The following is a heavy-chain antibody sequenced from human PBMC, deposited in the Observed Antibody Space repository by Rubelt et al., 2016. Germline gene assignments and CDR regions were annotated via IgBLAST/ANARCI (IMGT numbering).Heavy chain of an antibody. J-gene: IGHJ4*02. D-gene: IGHD3-22*01. V-gene: IGHV4-39*07. CDR3: ARATYHYESSSYSPFDY. Sequence: QLQLQESGPGLVKPSETLSLTCTVSGGSISSSSYYWGWIRQPPGKGLEWIGSIYYSGSANYNPSLKSRATISVDTSKDQLSRRLSSVTAADTAGYYCARATYHYESSSYSPFDYWGQGTLVTVSS. CDR2: IYYSGSA. CDR1: GGSISSSSYY.